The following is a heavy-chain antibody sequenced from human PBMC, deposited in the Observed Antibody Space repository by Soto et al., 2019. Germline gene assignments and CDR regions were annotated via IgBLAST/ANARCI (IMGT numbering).Heavy chain of an antibody. CDR3: ARVWFGESSWFDP. V-gene: IGHV4-30-2*01. CDR2: ICHSGNT. D-gene: IGHD3-10*01. J-gene: IGHJ5*02. Sequence: QLQLQESGSGLVKPSQTLSLNCTVSGGSITIGGYCWSWIRQPPGQGLEWIGYICHSGNTYYNPSLKRRVTTSLDRSKNQFSLNLSSVTAADTAVYYCARVWFGESSWFDPWGQGTLVTVSS. CDR1: GGSITIGGYC.